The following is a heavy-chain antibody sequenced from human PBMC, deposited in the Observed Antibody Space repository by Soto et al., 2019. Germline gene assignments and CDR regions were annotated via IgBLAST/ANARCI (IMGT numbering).Heavy chain of an antibody. Sequence: SETLSLTCTVSGGSISSYYWSWIRQPPGKGLEWIGYIYYSGSTNYNPSLKSRVTISVDTSKNQFSLKLSSVTAADTAVYYCARGDPLLWFGEKVYHGMDVWGQGTTVTVSS. CDR3: ARGDPLLWFGEKVYHGMDV. CDR1: GGSISSYY. J-gene: IGHJ6*02. CDR2: IYYSGST. D-gene: IGHD3-10*01. V-gene: IGHV4-59*01.